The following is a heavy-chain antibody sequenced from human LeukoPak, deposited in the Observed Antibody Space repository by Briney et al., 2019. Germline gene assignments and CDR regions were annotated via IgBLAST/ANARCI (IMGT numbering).Heavy chain of an antibody. CDR3: ARRSSSSWYDEYFDY. Sequence: SETLSLTCTASGGSISSHYWSWIRQPPGKGLEWIGYIYYSGSTNYNASLKSRVTISVDTSKNQFSLRLSSVTAAGTAVYYCARRSSSSWYDEYFDYWGQGTLVTVSS. D-gene: IGHD6-13*01. V-gene: IGHV4-59*08. CDR1: GGSISSHY. CDR2: IYYSGST. J-gene: IGHJ4*02.